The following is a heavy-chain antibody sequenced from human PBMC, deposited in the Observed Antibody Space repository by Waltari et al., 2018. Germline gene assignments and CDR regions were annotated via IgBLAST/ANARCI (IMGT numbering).Heavy chain of an antibody. CDR2: VSPNNGDT. Sequence: QVQLVQSGAEVEKPGASVKVSCKAIGYTFTRYGISWVRQAPGQGLEWMGWVSPNNGDTDYAQKFQGRVTMATDTFMNTAYMELRSLRPDDTAVYYCARGAPYGDYLPCDYLGQGTLVTVSS. D-gene: IGHD4-17*01. V-gene: IGHV1-18*04. CDR1: GYTFTRYG. J-gene: IGHJ4*02. CDR3: ARGAPYGDYLPCDY.